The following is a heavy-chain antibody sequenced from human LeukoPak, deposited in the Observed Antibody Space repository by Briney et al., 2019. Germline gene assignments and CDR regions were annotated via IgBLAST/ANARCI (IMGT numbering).Heavy chain of an antibody. CDR1: GLTFSNYA. Sequence: GGSLRLSCAASGLTFSNYAMSWVRQAPGKGLVWVSRINSDESSTSYADSVKGRFTISRDNAKNTLYLQMNSLRAEDTAVYYCARDGAYSTIFYWGQGTLVTVSS. J-gene: IGHJ4*01. D-gene: IGHD3-3*01. CDR2: INSDESST. CDR3: ARDGAYSTIFY. V-gene: IGHV3-74*01.